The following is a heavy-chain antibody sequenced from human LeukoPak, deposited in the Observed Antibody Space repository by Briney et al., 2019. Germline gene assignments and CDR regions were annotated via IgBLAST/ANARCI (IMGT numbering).Heavy chain of an antibody. J-gene: IGHJ5*02. V-gene: IGHV3-23*01. D-gene: IGHD1-26*01. CDR3: VRGYSGSFLDP. Sequence: GGPLRLSCAPSGFHFNSYAMRWLRQAPGRGVEWVSAICGNGGSTYYADSVEGRFTISRDNSKDTLYLEMNRLRAQGTAVCYCVRGYSGSFLDPWGQGTLVTVSS. CDR1: GFHFNSYA. CDR2: ICGNGGST.